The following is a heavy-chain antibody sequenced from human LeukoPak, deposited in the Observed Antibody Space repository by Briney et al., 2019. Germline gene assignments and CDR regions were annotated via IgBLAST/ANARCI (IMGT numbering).Heavy chain of an antibody. D-gene: IGHD3-3*01. CDR2: ISYDGSNK. V-gene: IGHV3-30*18. J-gene: IGHJ4*02. CDR3: AKEAYYDFSYYFDY. CDR1: GFTSSSYG. Sequence: PGGSLRLSCAASGFTSSSYGMHWVRQAPGKGLEWVAVISYDGSNKYYADSVKGRFTISRDNSKNTLYLQMNSLRAEDTAVYYCAKEAYYDFSYYFDYWGQGTLVTVSS.